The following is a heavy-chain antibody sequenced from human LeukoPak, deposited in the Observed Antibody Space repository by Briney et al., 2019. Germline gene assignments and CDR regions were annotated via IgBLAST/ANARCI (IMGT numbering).Heavy chain of an antibody. J-gene: IGHJ6*02. CDR1: GYTFTSYD. V-gene: IGHV1-8*01. Sequence: ASVKVSCKASGYTFTSYDINWVRQATGQGLEWMGWMNPNSGNTGYAQKFQGRVTMTRNTSISTAYMELSSLRSEDTAVYYCARRMGATYYYYYGMDVRGQGTTVTVSS. CDR2: MNPNSGNT. CDR3: ARRMGATYYYYYGMDV. D-gene: IGHD1-26*01.